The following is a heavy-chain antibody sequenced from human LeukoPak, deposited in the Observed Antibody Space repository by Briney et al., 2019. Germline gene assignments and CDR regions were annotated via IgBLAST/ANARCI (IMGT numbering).Heavy chain of an antibody. D-gene: IGHD3-9*01. V-gene: IGHV4-38-2*02. J-gene: IGHJ3*02. Sequence: SETLSLTCTVSGYSISSGYYWGWIRQPPGKGLEWIGSIYHSGSTYYNPSLKSRVTISVDTSKNQFSLKLSSVTAADTAVYYCAKGGLEVNYDILTGYYSDAFDIWGQGTMVTVSS. CDR1: GYSISSGYY. CDR3: AKGGLEVNYDILTGYYSDAFDI. CDR2: IYHSGST.